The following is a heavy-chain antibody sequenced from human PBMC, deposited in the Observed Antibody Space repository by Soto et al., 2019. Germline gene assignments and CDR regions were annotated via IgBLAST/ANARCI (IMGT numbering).Heavy chain of an antibody. CDR3: EKGGVFSISGVVDY. Sequence: QVRLVDSGGGVVHPGRSLRLSCAASGFTFSGYGMHWVRQAPGKGLEWVAIISYDGGSKYYADSVKGRFTISRDNSQDTLYLQMDSLRVEDTAMYYCEKGGVFSISGVVDYWGQGTLVTVSS. D-gene: IGHD6-6*01. V-gene: IGHV3-30*18. CDR2: ISYDGGSK. J-gene: IGHJ4*02. CDR1: GFTFSGYG.